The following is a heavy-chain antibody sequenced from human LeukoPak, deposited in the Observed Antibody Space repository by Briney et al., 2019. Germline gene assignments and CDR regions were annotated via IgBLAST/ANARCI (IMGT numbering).Heavy chain of an antibody. CDR1: GFTFSDYY. CDR2: ISSSGSTI. D-gene: IGHD3-22*01. CDR3: ARHLALLYYYDSSGYYSLFDY. V-gene: IGHV3-11*04. Sequence: GGSLRLSCAASGFTFSDYYMSWIRQAPGKGLEWVSYISSSGSTIYYADSVKGRFTISRDNAKNSLYLQMNSLRAEDTAVYYCARHLALLYYYDSSGYYSLFDYWGQGTLVTVSS. J-gene: IGHJ4*02.